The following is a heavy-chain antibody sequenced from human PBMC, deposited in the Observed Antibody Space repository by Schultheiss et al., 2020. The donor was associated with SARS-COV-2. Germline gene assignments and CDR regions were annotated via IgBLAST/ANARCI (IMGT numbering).Heavy chain of an antibody. CDR1: GFTFSSYE. J-gene: IGHJ6*02. D-gene: IGHD6-13*01. CDR3: ARGRKKLVGYYYYGMDV. V-gene: IGHV3-48*03. CDR2: ISSSGSTI. Sequence: GGSLRLSCAASGFTFSSYEMNWVRQAPGKGLEWVSYISSSGSTIYYADSVKGRFTISRDNAKNSLYLQMNSLRAEDTAVYYCARGRKKLVGYYYYGMDVWGQGTTVTVSS.